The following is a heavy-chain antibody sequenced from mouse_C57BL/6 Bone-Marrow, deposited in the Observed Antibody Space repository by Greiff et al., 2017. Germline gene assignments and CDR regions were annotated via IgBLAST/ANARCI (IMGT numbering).Heavy chain of an antibody. CDR2: IHPNSGST. Sequence: VQLQQPGAELVKPGASVKLSCKASGYTFTSYWMHWVKQRPGQGLEWIGMIHPNSGSTNYNEKFKSKATLTVDKSSSTAYMQLSSLTSEDSAVYYCASNGSSYWYFDVWGTGTTVTVSS. CDR3: ASNGSSYWYFDV. V-gene: IGHV1-64*01. D-gene: IGHD1-1*01. CDR1: GYTFTSYW. J-gene: IGHJ1*03.